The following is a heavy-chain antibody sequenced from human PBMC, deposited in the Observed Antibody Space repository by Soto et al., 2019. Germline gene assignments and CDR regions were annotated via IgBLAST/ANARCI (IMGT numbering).Heavy chain of an antibody. CDR2: ISYDGSNK. J-gene: IGHJ1*01. V-gene: IGHV3-30*18. Sequence: GGSLRLSCAASGFTFSSYGMHWVRQAPGKGLEWVAVISYDGSNKYYADSVKGRFTISRDNSKNTLYLQTNSLRAEDTAVYYCAKDLRQQLGEYFQHWGQGTLVTVSS. CDR3: AKDLRQQLGEYFQH. D-gene: IGHD6-13*01. CDR1: GFTFSSYG.